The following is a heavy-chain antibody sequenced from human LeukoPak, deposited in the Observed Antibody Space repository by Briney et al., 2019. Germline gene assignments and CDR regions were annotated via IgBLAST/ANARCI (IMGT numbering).Heavy chain of an antibody. V-gene: IGHV4-38-2*02. CDR3: ARGGVGGRSGFDAFDI. J-gene: IGHJ3*02. D-gene: IGHD1-26*01. Sequence: PSETLSLTCTFSGYSISSGYYWAWIRQPPGKGLGWIGSIYHSGSTNYNPSLKSRVTISVDTSKNQFSLKLSSVTAADTAVYYCARGGVGGRSGFDAFDIWGQGTMVTVSS. CDR2: IYHSGST. CDR1: GYSISSGYY.